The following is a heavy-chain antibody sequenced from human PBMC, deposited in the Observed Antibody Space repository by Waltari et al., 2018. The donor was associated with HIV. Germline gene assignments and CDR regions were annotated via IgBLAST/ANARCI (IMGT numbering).Heavy chain of an antibody. Sequence: QVHLVQSGAELRKPGASVTVSCKASGYNFTNYGITWVRQAPGQGLEWMGWISGYKCDTKYAQKVRGRVTMTTDTSTSTAYLEMGSLRFDDTAVYYCARDHYYGSSGYYSDYWGQGTLVTVSS. CDR3: ARDHYYGSSGYYSDY. V-gene: IGHV1-18*01. CDR1: GYNFTNYG. CDR2: ISGYKCDT. J-gene: IGHJ4*02. D-gene: IGHD3-22*01.